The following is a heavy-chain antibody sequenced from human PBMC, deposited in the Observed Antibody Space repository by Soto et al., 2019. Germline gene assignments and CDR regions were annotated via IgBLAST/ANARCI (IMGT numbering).Heavy chain of an antibody. D-gene: IGHD6-19*01. CDR1: GFTFSSYA. CDR2: ISSSSSTI. Sequence: GGSLRLSCAASGFTFSSYAMSWLRQVPGKGLELVSYISSSSSTIYYADSVKGRFTISRDNAKNSLYLQMNSLRAEDTAVYYCARDTGGAAYSSGWYGYWGQGT. CDR3: ARDTGGAAYSSGWYGY. J-gene: IGHJ4*02. V-gene: IGHV3-48*01.